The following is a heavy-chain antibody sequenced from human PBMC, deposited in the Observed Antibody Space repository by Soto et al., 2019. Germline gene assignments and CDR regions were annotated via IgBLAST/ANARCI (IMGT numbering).Heavy chain of an antibody. CDR1: GFTFSSYN. CDR2: ICNSSSNK. Sequence: PGGSLRLSCAASGFTFSSYNMNWVRQAPGKGLEWVSYICNSSSNKYYADSVKGRFTISRDNSKNTLYLQMNSLRAEDTAVYYCARGDYSDTSGPFSDAFDIWGQGTMVTVSS. CDR3: ARGDYSDTSGPFSDAFDI. V-gene: IGHV3-48*01. J-gene: IGHJ3*02. D-gene: IGHD3-22*01.